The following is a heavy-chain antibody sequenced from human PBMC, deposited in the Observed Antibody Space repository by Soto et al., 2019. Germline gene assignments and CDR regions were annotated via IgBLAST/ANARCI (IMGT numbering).Heavy chain of an antibody. J-gene: IGHJ4*02. Sequence: QVQLQQSGPGLVKPSQALSLTCAISGERVSSEGASWNWIRQSPSRGLQWLGRTFYRSKRYTEYAISVKSRITINPDTSTNQVSLQLTSVTPEDTALYYCVRGNYDFDHWGPGTLVTVSS. CDR1: GERVSSEGAS. CDR3: VRGNYDFDH. D-gene: IGHD5-12*01. V-gene: IGHV6-1*01. CDR2: TFYRSKRYT.